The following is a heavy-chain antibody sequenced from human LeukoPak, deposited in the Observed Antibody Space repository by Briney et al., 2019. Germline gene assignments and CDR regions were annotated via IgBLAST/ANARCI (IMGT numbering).Heavy chain of an antibody. J-gene: IGHJ4*02. CDR2: ISAYNGNT. Sequence: GASVKVSCKASGYTFTSYYMHWVRQAPGRGLEWMGWISAYNGNTNYAQKLQGRVTMTTDTSTSTAYMELRSLRSDDTAVYYCARAPSVVGATGYWGQGTLVTVSS. CDR1: GYTFTSYY. CDR3: ARAPSVVGATGY. V-gene: IGHV1-18*04. D-gene: IGHD1-26*01.